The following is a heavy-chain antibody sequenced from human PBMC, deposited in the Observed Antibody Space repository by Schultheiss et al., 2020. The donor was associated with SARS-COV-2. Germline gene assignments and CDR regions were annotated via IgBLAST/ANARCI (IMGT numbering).Heavy chain of an antibody. CDR1: GFTFSSYS. J-gene: IGHJ4*02. CDR3: ARDPRIAVAGTLDY. V-gene: IGHV3-21*01. D-gene: IGHD6-19*01. CDR2: ISSSSSYI. Sequence: GGSLRLSCAASGFTFSSYSMNWVRQAPGKGLEWVSSISSSSSYIYYADSVKGRFTISRDNAKNSLYLQMNSLRAEDTAVYYCARDPRIAVAGTLDYWGQGTLVTVSS.